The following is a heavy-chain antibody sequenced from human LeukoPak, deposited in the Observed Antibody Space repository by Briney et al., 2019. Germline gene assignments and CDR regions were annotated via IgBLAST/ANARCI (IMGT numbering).Heavy chain of an antibody. J-gene: IGHJ3*02. Sequence: KAGGSLRLSCVASGFTFSRYNMNWVRRAPGKGLEWVASISSGSSSISYAHSVKGRFIISRDNAQNSLYLQMNSLTAEDTAVYYCARDRGQDGDLDAFDIWGQGTMVTVSS. CDR3: ARDRGQDGDLDAFDI. CDR2: ISSGSSSI. CDR1: GFTFSRYN. D-gene: IGHD4-17*01. V-gene: IGHV3-21*01.